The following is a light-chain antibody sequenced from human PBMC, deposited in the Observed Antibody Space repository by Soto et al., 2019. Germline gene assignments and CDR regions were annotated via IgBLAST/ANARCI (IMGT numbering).Light chain of an antibody. Sequence: EIVLTQSPGTLSLSPGERATLSCRASQSVTGSYLAWYQQKPGQAPRLLIYDASSRATAIPDRFSGSGSATDFILTISRLEPEDFAVYYCQQYGSSPWTFGQGTKVEI. CDR1: QSVTGSY. J-gene: IGKJ1*01. V-gene: IGKV3-20*01. CDR2: DAS. CDR3: QQYGSSPWT.